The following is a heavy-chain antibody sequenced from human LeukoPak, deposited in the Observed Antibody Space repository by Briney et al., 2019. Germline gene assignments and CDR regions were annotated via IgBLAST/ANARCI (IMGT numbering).Heavy chain of an antibody. CDR2: IYYSGST. J-gene: IGHJ2*01. V-gene: IGHV4-39*07. CDR3: ARVFDWYFDL. CDR1: GGSISSSSYY. Sequence: KPSETLSLTCTVSGGSISSSSYYWGWIRQPPGKGLEWIGSIYYSGSTYYNPSLKSRVTISVDTSKNQFSLKLSSVTAADTAVYYCARVFDWYFDLWGRGTLVTVSS.